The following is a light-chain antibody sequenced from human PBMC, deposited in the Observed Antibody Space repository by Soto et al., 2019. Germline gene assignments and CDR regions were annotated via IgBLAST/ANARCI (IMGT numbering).Light chain of an antibody. CDR3: SSYTGSSTLL. CDR1: SRDVGGYNY. Sequence: QLVLTQPASVSGSLGQSITISCTGTSRDVGGYNYVSWYHQHPGKAPKLMIYEVSNRPSGVSNRFSGSKSGKTASLTISGLQAEDEGDYYCSSYTGSSTLLFGGGTKLTVL. CDR2: EVS. V-gene: IGLV2-14*01. J-gene: IGLJ2*01.